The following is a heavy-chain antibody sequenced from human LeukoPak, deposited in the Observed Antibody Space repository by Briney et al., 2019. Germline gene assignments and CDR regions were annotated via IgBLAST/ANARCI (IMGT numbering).Heavy chain of an antibody. D-gene: IGHD6-19*01. CDR1: GYTFTSCD. CDR2: MNPNSGST. Sequence: ASVKVSCKASGYTFTSCDINWVRQATGQGLEWLGWMNPNSGSTGYGQSFQGRITMTRDISIGTAYMELSNLTSEDTAIYYCTRGSSGRRDNWGQGTLVTVSA. V-gene: IGHV1-8*01. J-gene: IGHJ4*02. CDR3: TRGSSGRRDN.